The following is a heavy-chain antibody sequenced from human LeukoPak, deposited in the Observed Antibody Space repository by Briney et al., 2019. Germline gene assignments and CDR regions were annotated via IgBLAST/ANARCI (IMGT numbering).Heavy chain of an antibody. CDR3: ASVFWGSSGYYFEY. CDR2: IKQDGSEK. D-gene: IGHD3-22*01. Sequence: GGSLRLSCAASRFTSSRYWMSWVRQTPGRGLEWVANIKQDGSEKYYVDSVKGRFTISRDNAKNSLFLHMNSLRVEDTAVYYCASVFWGSSGYYFEYWGQGALVAVSS. J-gene: IGHJ4*02. CDR1: RFTSSRYW. V-gene: IGHV3-7*02.